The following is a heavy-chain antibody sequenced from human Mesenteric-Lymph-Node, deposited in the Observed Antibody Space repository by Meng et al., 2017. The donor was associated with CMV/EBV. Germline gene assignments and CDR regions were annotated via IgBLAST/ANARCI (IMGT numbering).Heavy chain of an antibody. V-gene: IGHV3-23*01. CDR1: GFSFSDYG. CDR2: ISGSGGST. Sequence: GGSLRLSCAASGFSFSDYGMSWVRQAPGKGLEWVSAISGSGGSTYYADSVMGRFTVSRDNSKNTLYVQMHNLRAEDTAVYYCAKDQRNYRNFDYWGQGTLVTVSS. J-gene: IGHJ4*02. D-gene: IGHD4-11*01. CDR3: AKDQRNYRNFDY.